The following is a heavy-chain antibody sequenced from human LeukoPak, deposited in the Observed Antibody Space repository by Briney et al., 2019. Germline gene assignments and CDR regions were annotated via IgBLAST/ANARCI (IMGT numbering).Heavy chain of an antibody. CDR1: GLTVNNNY. D-gene: IGHD5-18*01. V-gene: IGHV3-53*01. CDR3: MTAAGYNFGQY. CDR2: LYIGGNT. Sequence: GGSLRLSCAASGLTVNNNYMNWVRQAPGKGLEWVSVLYIGGNTYYADSVRGRFTISRDNSKNTLYLQMNSLGAEDTAIYYCMTAAGYNFGQYWGQGTLVTVSS. J-gene: IGHJ4*02.